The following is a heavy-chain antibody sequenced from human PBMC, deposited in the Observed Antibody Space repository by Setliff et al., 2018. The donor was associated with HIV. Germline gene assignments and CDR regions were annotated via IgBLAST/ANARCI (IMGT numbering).Heavy chain of an antibody. CDR3: ARDAPGNTESAPGY. CDR1: GYTFTSYG. V-gene: IGHV1-18*01. Sequence: VASVKVSCKASGYTFTSYGISWVRQAPGQGLEWMGWISAYNGNTNYAQKLQGRVTMTTDTSTSTAYMELRSLRSDDTAVYYCARDAPGNTESAPGYWGQGTLVPSPQ. J-gene: IGHJ4*02. CDR2: ISAYNGNT. D-gene: IGHD1-7*01.